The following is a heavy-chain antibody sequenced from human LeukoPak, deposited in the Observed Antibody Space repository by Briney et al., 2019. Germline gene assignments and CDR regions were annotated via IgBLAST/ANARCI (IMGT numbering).Heavy chain of an antibody. V-gene: IGHV1-2*02. CDR2: INPNSGGT. CDR1: GYTFTDYY. CDR3: ARYAEYDYVWGSYHKTSSFDY. J-gene: IGHJ4*02. D-gene: IGHD3-16*02. Sequence: ASVKVSCKSSGYTFTDYYIHWVRQAPGQGLEWMGWINPNSGGTNYAQNFQSRVTMTRDTSISTAYMELSRLRSDDTAVYYCARYAEYDYVWGSYHKTSSFDYWGQGTLVTVSS.